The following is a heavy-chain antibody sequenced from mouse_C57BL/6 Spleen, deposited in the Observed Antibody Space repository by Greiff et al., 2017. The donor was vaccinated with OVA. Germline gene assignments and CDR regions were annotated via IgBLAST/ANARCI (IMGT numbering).Heavy chain of an antibody. CDR3: ARGEYYGSSHWYFDV. CDR1: GYTFTSYW. Sequence: QVQLQQPGTELVKPGASVKLSCKASGYTFTSYWMHWVKQRPGQGLEWIGNINPSNGGTNYNEKFKSKATLTVDKSSSTAYMQLSSLTSEDSAVYNCARGEYYGSSHWYFDVWGTGTTVTVSS. CDR2: INPSNGGT. D-gene: IGHD1-1*01. V-gene: IGHV1-53*01. J-gene: IGHJ1*03.